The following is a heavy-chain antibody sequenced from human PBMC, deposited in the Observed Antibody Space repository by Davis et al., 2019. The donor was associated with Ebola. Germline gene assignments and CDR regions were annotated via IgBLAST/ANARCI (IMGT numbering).Heavy chain of an antibody. Sequence: GESLKISCAASGFTFSGSAMHWVRPASGKGLEWVGRIRSKANSYATAYAASVKGRFTISRDDSKDTAYLQMNSLKTEDTAVYYCTGTLPAANRYFDLWGRGTLVTVSS. CDR2: IRSKANSYAT. CDR3: TGTLPAANRYFDL. J-gene: IGHJ2*01. D-gene: IGHD2-2*01. CDR1: GFTFSGSA. V-gene: IGHV3-73*01.